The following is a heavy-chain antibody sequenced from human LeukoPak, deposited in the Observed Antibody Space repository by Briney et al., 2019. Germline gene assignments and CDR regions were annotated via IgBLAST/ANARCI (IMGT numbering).Heavy chain of an antibody. D-gene: IGHD2-15*01. CDR2: MYSTGST. CDR3: ARRRMTFFDY. J-gene: IGHJ4*02. V-gene: IGHV4-4*07. Sequence: SETLSLTCTVSGASISNYYWTWIRQPAGKGLEWIGRMYSTGSTIYNPSLKSRVTISVDTSKNQFSLKLSSVTAADTAVYYLARRRMTFFDYWGQGTLVTVSS. CDR1: GASISNYY.